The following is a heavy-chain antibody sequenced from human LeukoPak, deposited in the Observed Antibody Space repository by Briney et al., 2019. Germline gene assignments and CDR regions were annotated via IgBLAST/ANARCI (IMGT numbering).Heavy chain of an antibody. Sequence: PSETLSLTCAVYGGSFSGYYWSWLRQPPGKGLEWIGEINHSGSTNYNPSLKSRVTISVDTSKNQFSLKLSSVTAADTAVYYCARGGNGLWFGKYYYYYGMDVWGKGTTVTVST. D-gene: IGHD3-10*01. V-gene: IGHV4-34*01. CDR2: INHSGST. J-gene: IGHJ6*04. CDR1: GGSFSGYY. CDR3: ARGGNGLWFGKYYYYYGMDV.